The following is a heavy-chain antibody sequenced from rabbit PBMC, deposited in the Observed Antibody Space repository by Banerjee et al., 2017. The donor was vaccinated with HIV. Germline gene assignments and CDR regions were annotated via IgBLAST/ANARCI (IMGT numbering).Heavy chain of an antibody. D-gene: IGHD6-1*01. CDR3: ARAGSNYNYAINL. CDR2: IYTGSGST. CDR1: GFSFSSSYY. J-gene: IGHJ4*01. V-gene: IGHV1S40*01. Sequence: QSLEESGGDLVKPGASLTLTCTASGFSFSSSYYMCWVRQAPGKGLEWIGCIYTGSGSTYYASWAKGRFTISTSTSLNTVDLKMTSLTAADTATYFCARAGSNYNYAINLWGQGTLVTVS.